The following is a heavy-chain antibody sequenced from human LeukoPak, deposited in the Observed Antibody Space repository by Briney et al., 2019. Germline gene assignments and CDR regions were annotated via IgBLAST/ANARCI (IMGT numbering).Heavy chain of an antibody. CDR3: ARDRASIALVRDY. J-gene: IGHJ4*02. D-gene: IGHD2-21*01. CDR1: GGSISSYY. CDR2: IYYSGST. V-gene: IGHV4-59*01. Sequence: SETLSLTCTVSGGSISSYYWSWIRQPPGKGLEWIGYIYYSGSTNYNPSLKSRVTISVDTSKNQFSLKLSSVTAADTAVYYCARDRASIALVRDYWGQGTLVTVSS.